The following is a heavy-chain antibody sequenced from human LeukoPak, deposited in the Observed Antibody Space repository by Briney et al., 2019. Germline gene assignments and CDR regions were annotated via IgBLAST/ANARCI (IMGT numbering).Heavy chain of an antibody. Sequence: PGGSLRLSCAASGFTFSSYWMTWVRQAPGKGLDWVANIKQDGSEKYYVDSVKGRITISRDNAKNSLYLQMNSLRGEDTAVYYCARGSSPYDSSAYWDAFDIWGQGTMVTVSS. CDR2: IKQDGSEK. CDR1: GFTFSSYW. CDR3: ARGSSPYDSSAYWDAFDI. D-gene: IGHD3-22*01. V-gene: IGHV3-7*01. J-gene: IGHJ3*02.